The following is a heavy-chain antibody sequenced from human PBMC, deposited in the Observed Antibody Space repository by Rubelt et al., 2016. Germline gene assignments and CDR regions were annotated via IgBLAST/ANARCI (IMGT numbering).Heavy chain of an antibody. V-gene: IGHV4-34*10. CDR3: ARTLTMVRGAYFDY. CDR1: GGSFSGYY. CDR2: INHSGST. J-gene: IGHJ4*02. Sequence: QVQLQESGPGLVKPSETLSLTCAVYGGSFSGYYWSWIRQPPGKGLEWIGEINHSGSTNYNPSLKSRVTISVDTSKNQFSLKLSSVTAADTAVYYCARTLTMVRGAYFDYWGQGTLVTVSS. D-gene: IGHD3-10*01.